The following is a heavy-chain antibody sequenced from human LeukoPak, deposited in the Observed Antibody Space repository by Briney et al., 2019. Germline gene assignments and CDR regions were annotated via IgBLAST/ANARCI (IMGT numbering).Heavy chain of an antibody. CDR2: MYYRGST. CDR1: SGSISSNIYY. D-gene: IGHD1-1*01. V-gene: IGHV4-39*07. J-gene: IGHJ6*02. Sequence: PSETLSLTCTVSSGSISSNIYYWGWVRQPPGKGLEWIGSMYYRGSTYYNPSLKSRVTISVDTSKNQFSLKLSSVTAADTAVYYCARDAGHQLSRRNYYAMDVWGQGTTVTVSS. CDR3: ARDAGHQLSRRNYYAMDV.